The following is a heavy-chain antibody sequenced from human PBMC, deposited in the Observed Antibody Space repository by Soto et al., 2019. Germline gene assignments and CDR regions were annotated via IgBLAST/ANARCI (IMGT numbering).Heavy chain of an antibody. Sequence: ASVKVSCKASGYTFSTYYMHWVRQAPGQGYEWMGIINPSGGSTTYAQKFQGRVTMTRDTSTTTMYMELSSLKSEDTAVYYCARYDYNGYYFDYWGQGTLVTVSS. V-gene: IGHV1-46*01. CDR2: INPSGGST. J-gene: IGHJ4*02. CDR3: ARYDYNGYYFDY. D-gene: IGHD4-4*01. CDR1: GYTFSTYY.